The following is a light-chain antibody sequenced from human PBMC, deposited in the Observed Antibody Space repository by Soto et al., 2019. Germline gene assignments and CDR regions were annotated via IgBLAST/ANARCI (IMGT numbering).Light chain of an antibody. CDR2: EAS. CDR3: QQYGSSPPTT. Sequence: EIVLTQSPATLSLPPGERATLSCRASQSVGNNLAWYQQKPGQAPGLLIYEASTRATGIPARFSGSGSGTDFTLTISSLEPEDFAVYYCQQYGSSPPTTFGQGTRLEIK. CDR1: QSVGNN. V-gene: IGKV3-11*01. J-gene: IGKJ5*01.